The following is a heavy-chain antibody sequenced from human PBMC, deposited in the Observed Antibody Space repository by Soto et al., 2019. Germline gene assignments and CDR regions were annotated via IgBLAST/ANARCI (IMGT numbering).Heavy chain of an antibody. Sequence: SETLSLTCTVSGGSISSYYWSWIRQPPGKGLEWIGYIYYSGSTNYNPSLKSRVTISVDTSKNQFSLKLSSVTAADTAVYYCARAPHSSPGYFDYWGQGTLVTVSS. CDR1: GGSISSYY. D-gene: IGHD6-19*01. J-gene: IGHJ4*02. CDR3: ARAPHSSPGYFDY. CDR2: IYYSGST. V-gene: IGHV4-59*01.